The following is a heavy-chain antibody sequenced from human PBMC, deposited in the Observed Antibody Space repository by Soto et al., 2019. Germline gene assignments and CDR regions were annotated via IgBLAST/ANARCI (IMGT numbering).Heavy chain of an antibody. D-gene: IGHD1-1*01. CDR3: ARQALGTIDY. J-gene: IGHJ4*02. V-gene: IGHV4-59*08. Sequence: SETLSLTCTVSGGSISSYYWSWIRQPPGKGLEWIGYIYYSESTNYNPSLKSRVTISVDTSKNQFSLKLSSVTAADTAVYYCARQALGTIDYWGQGTLVTVSS. CDR1: GGSISSYY. CDR2: IYYSEST.